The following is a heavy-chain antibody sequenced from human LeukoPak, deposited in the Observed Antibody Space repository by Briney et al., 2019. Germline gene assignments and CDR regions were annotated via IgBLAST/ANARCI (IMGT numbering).Heavy chain of an antibody. Sequence: ASVKVSCKASGYTFTSYGISWVRQAPGQGLEWMGWISAYNGNTNYAQKLQGRVTMTTDTSTSTAYMELRSLRSDDTAVYYCAREGATYYYGSGSYGFGYWGQGALVTVSS. CDR2: ISAYNGNT. J-gene: IGHJ4*02. CDR3: AREGATYYYGSGSYGFGY. D-gene: IGHD3-10*01. V-gene: IGHV1-18*01. CDR1: GYTFTSYG.